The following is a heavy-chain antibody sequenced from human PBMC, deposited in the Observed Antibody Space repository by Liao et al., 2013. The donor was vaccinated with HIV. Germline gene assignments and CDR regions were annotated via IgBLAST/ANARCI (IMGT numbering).Heavy chain of an antibody. V-gene: IGHV4-34*01. D-gene: IGHD3-3*01. CDR1: GDTFSGYY. CDR3: ASDFEN. CDR2: INHDGNI. Sequence: QVRLQQWGAGLLKPSETLSLTCAVYGDTFSGYYWSWIRQPPGKGLEWIGEINHDGNIKYNPSLKSRVAISVDTSKRQFSLKLTSVTAADTAVYYCASDFENWGKGTTVTVSS. J-gene: IGHJ6*04.